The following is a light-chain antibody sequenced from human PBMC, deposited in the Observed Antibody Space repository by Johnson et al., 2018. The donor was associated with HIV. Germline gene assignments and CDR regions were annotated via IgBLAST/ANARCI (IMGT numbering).Light chain of an antibody. CDR3: GTWDSSLTVSV. Sequence: QSVLTQPPSVSAAPGQKVTISCSGSSSNVGNNYVSWFQQLPGTAPKLLIYDNNELPSGIPDRFSGSKSGTSATLGITGLQTGDEADYYCGTWDSSLTVSVFGAWTKVTVL. V-gene: IGLV1-51*01. J-gene: IGLJ1*01. CDR2: DNN. CDR1: SSNVGNNY.